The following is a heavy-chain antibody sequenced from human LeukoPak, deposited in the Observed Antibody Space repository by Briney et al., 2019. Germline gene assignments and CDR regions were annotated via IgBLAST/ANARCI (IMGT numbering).Heavy chain of an antibody. V-gene: IGHV3-30*18. CDR2: ISYDGSNR. J-gene: IGHJ4*02. CDR3: AKASCGGDCYSDY. Sequence: GGSLRLSCAASGFSFSYYGMHWVRQAPGKGLEWVAVISYDGSNRYYADSVKGRFTISRDNSKNTLYLQMNSLRPEDTAVYYCAKASCGGDCYSDYWGQGTLVTVSS. CDR1: GFSFSYYG. D-gene: IGHD2-21*02.